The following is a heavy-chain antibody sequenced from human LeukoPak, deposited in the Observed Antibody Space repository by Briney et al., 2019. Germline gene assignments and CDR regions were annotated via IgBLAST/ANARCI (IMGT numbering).Heavy chain of an antibody. CDR1: GFTFSSYA. J-gene: IGHJ5*02. D-gene: IGHD2-2*01. CDR2: ISGSGGST. V-gene: IGHV3-23*01. CDR3: AKNVLTRYCSSTSCYGGDYGGS. Sequence: GGSLRLSCAASGFTFSSYAMSWVRQAPGKGLEWVSAISGSGGSTYYADSVKGRFTISRDNSKNTLYLQMSSLRAEDTAVYYCAKNVLTRYCSSTSCYGGDYGGSWGQGTLVTVSS.